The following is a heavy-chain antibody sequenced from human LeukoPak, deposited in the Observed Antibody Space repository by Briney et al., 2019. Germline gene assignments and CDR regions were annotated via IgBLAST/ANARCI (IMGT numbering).Heavy chain of an antibody. CDR3: ARDLTRDGYNHDIRYGMDV. CDR2: IIPIFRIA. Sequence: ASLWVSSEPSRGTFTSYTISWVPHSPRERVECVGRIIPIFRIANYAQKFQSRVTITADKSTNTAYMELSSLRSEDAAVYYCARDLTRDGYNHDIRYGMDVWGQGTTVTVSS. V-gene: IGHV1-69*04. D-gene: IGHD5-24*01. CDR1: RGTFTSYT. J-gene: IGHJ6*02.